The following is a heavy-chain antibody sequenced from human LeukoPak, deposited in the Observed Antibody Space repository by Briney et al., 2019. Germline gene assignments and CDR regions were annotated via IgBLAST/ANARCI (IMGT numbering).Heavy chain of an antibody. Sequence: GGSLRLSCAASGFTLSTYSLNWVRQAPGKGLEWVSSISSSGSYIYYADSLKGRFTISRDNAKNSLYLQMNSLRAEDTAVYYCARGDNWNFAYLDYWGQGTLVTVSS. D-gene: IGHD1-1*01. CDR3: ARGDNWNFAYLDY. J-gene: IGHJ4*02. V-gene: IGHV3-21*01. CDR2: ISSSGSYI. CDR1: GFTLSTYS.